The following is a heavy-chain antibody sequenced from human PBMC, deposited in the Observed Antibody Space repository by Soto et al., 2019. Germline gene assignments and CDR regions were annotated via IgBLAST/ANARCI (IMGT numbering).Heavy chain of an antibody. J-gene: IGHJ4*02. CDR2: SYYTGAT. CDR1: VGSITGYY. CDR3: ERERTPRTGFDY. V-gene: IGHV4-59*01. D-gene: IGHD7-27*01. Sequence: PSETLSLTCTVSVGSITGYYWSWIRQSPGKGLEWIGCSYYTGATNYNPSLKSRVTISVDTSKNQFSLTLSSATAADTAVYYCERERTPRTGFDYWGQGTLVTVSS.